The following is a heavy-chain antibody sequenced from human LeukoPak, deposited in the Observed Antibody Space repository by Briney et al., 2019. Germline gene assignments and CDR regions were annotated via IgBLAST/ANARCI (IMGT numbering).Heavy chain of an antibody. CDR3: ARVEGNAGYYDY. V-gene: IGHV4-31*03. CDR1: GGSISSGGYY. J-gene: IGHJ4*01. D-gene: IGHD3-9*01. Sequence: SETLSLTCTVSGGSISSGGYYWSCIRPDPGKGREWSGYIDYSGSTYYNSSLKSRVTISVDTPKNQFPLKLSSVAAADTEGYYCARVEGNAGYYDYGG. CDR2: IDYSGST.